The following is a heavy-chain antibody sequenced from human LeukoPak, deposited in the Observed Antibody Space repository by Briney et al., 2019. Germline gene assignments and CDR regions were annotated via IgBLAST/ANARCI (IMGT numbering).Heavy chain of an antibody. J-gene: IGHJ6*02. CDR3: ARDLAEAAAGYYNYGMDV. CDR1: GYTFTGYY. CDR2: INPNSGGT. D-gene: IGHD6-13*01. Sequence: ASVKVSCKASGYTFTGYYMHWVRQAPGQGLEWMGWINPNSGGTNYAQKFQGRVTMTRDTSISTAYMELSRLRSDDTAVYYCARDLAEAAAGYYNYGMDVWGQGTTVTVSS. V-gene: IGHV1-2*02.